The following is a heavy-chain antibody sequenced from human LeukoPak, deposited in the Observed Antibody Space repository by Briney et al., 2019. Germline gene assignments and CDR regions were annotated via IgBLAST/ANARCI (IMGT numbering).Heavy chain of an antibody. Sequence: PSETLSLTCTVSGGSVSSGSYYWSWIRQPPGKGLEWSGYIYYSGSTNYNPSLKSRVTISVDTSKNQFSLKLSSVTAADTAVYYCARVVPAAKAGTYNWFDPWGQGTLVTVSS. CDR2: IYYSGST. V-gene: IGHV4-61*01. CDR3: ARVVPAAKAGTYNWFDP. J-gene: IGHJ5*02. D-gene: IGHD2-2*01. CDR1: GGSVSSGSYY.